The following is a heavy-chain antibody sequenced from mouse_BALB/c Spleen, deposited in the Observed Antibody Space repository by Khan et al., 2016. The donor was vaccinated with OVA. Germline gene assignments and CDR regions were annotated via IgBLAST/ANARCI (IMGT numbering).Heavy chain of an antibody. CDR1: GYTFTNYW. V-gene: IGHV1-7*01. D-gene: IGHD1-1*01. CDR2: INPSTGYT. CDR3: ARRGQRCDFDY. Sequence: QVQLKQSGAELVKPGASVKMSCKASGYTFTNYWILWVKQRPGQGLEWIGYINPSTGYTEYNQNFKDKATLTADKSSSTAYMQLSSLTSEDSADYYCARRGQRCDFDYWGQGTTLTVSS. J-gene: IGHJ2*01.